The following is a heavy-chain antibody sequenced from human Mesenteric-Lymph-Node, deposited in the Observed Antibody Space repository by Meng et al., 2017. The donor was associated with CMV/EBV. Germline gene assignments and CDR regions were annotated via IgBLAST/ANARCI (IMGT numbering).Heavy chain of an antibody. CDR2: IVPVLGIA. CDR3: ARDWGGGYPGS. V-gene: IGHV1-69*10. CDR1: GDTLSSYT. Sequence: SCKASGDTLSSYTISWVRQAPGQGLECVEGIVPVLGIASYAQQFQGRVTITADKSTSTVYMELSSLRSEDTAMYYCARDWGGGYPGSWGQGTLVTVSS. J-gene: IGHJ4*02. D-gene: IGHD5-12*01.